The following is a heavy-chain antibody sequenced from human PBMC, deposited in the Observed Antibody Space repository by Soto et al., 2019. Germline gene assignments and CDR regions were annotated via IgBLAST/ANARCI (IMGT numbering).Heavy chain of an antibody. Sequence: SWAASGFTFSSYAMNWVRQAPGKGLEWVSVISGSGDSTYYADSVKGRFTISRDNSKNTLYVQMNSLRAEDTAVYYCARSGDHDYYYAMDVWGQRTTVTVSS. CDR3: ARSGDHDYYYAMDV. V-gene: IGHV3-23*01. CDR1: GFTFSSYA. D-gene: IGHD2-21*02. J-gene: IGHJ6*02. CDR2: ISGSGDST.